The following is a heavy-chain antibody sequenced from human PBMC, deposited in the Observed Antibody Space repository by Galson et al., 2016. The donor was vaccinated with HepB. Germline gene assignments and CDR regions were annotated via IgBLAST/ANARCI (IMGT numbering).Heavy chain of an antibody. CDR3: ARDVVMENNGPRATYAMDV. V-gene: IGHV3-23*01. D-gene: IGHD2-15*01. Sequence: SLRLSGAVSGFTFDDYVMTWVRRAPGKGLEWVSCISSSGGRTDYSASVKGRFTISRDTSENILYLQMNSLRAEDTAVYYCARDVVMENNGPRATYAMDVWGKGTTVTVSS. J-gene: IGHJ6*04. CDR1: GFTFDDYV. CDR2: ISSSGGRT.